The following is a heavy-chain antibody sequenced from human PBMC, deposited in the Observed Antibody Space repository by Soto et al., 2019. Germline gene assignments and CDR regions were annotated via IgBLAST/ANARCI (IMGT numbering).Heavy chain of an antibody. CDR3: ATVVPAASPAAESNWFAP. J-gene: IGHJ5*02. Sequence: SETLSLTCAGYGGSFSGYYWSWFRQPPGKGLEWIGEINHSGSTNYNPSLKSRVTISVDTSKNQFSLKLSSVTAADTAVYYCATVVPAASPAAESNWFAPPGQGTLVTVSS. CDR1: GGSFSGYY. V-gene: IGHV4-34*01. CDR2: INHSGST. D-gene: IGHD2-2*01.